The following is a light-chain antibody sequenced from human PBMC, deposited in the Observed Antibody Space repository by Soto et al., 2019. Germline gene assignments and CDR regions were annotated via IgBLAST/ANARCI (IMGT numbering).Light chain of an antibody. CDR1: SRDVGAYNL. V-gene: IGLV2-23*02. J-gene: IGLJ1*01. CDR3: CSYAGSSRI. Sequence: HSALTQPASVSGSPGQSITISCTGTSRDVGAYNLVSWYQQYPGKAPKLVIYEVSKRPSGVSDRFSGSKSGNTASLTISGLQADDEADYYCCSYAGSSRIFGTGTKVTVL. CDR2: EVS.